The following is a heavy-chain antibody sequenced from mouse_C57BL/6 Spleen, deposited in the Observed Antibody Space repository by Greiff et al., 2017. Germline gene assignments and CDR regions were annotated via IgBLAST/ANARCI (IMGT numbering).Heavy chain of an antibody. V-gene: IGHV1-64*01. D-gene: IGHD2-3*01. J-gene: IGHJ2*01. CDR1: GYTFTSYW. CDR2: IHPNSGST. Sequence: QVQLQQPGAELVKPGASVTLSCKASGYTFTSYWMHWVKQRPGQGLEWIGMIHPNSGSTNYNEKFKSKATLTVDKSSSTAYMQLSSLPSEDSAVYYCARFDGYYGYWGQGTTLTVSA. CDR3: ARFDGYYGY.